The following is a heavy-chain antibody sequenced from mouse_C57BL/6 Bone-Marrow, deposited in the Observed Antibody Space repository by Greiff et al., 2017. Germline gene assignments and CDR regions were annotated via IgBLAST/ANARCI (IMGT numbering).Heavy chain of an antibody. Sequence: DVKLQESGPGLVKPSQSLSLTCSVTGYSITSGYYWNWIRQFPGNKLEWMGYISYDGSNNYNPSLKNRISITRDTSKNQFFLKLNSVTTEDTATYYCAAYYYGSADYWGQGTTLTVSS. CDR3: AAYYYGSADY. V-gene: IGHV3-6*01. CDR2: ISYDGSN. D-gene: IGHD1-1*01. J-gene: IGHJ2*01. CDR1: GYSITSGYY.